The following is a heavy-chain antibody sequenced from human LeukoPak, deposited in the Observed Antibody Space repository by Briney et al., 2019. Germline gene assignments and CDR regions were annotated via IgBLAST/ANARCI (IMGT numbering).Heavy chain of an antibody. V-gene: IGHV4-61*02. CDR1: GGSISSGSYY. CDR3: ASHYDSPSGAFDI. Sequence: PSETLSLTCTVSGGSISSGSYYWSWIRQPAGKGLEWIGRIYTSGSTNYNPSLKSRVTISVDTSKNQFSLKLSSVTAADTAVYYCASHYDSPSGAFDIWGQGTMVTVSS. D-gene: IGHD3-22*01. CDR2: IYTSGST. J-gene: IGHJ3*02.